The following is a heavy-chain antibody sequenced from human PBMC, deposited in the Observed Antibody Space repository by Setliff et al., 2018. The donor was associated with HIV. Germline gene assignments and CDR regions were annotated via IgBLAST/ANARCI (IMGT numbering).Heavy chain of an antibody. J-gene: IGHJ4*02. CDR2: IYTSGST. D-gene: IGHD2-15*01. CDR3: ASEDCGGGSCRPDN. V-gene: IGHV4-61*09. Sequence: SETLSLTCTVSGGSISSGSYYWSWIRQPAGKGLEWIGHIYTSGSTNYNPSLKSRVTISVDTSKNQFSLKLSSVTVADTAVYYCASEDCGGGSCRPDNWGQGTLVTSPQ. CDR1: GGSISSGSYY.